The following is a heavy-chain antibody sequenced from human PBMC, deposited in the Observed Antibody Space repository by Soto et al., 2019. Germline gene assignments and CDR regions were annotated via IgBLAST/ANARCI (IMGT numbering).Heavy chain of an antibody. D-gene: IGHD5-12*01. CDR3: AAGGGLPRYY. CDR1: GGSISRGWYS. V-gene: IGHV4-30-2*01. CDR2: IYHSGST. Sequence: QLQLPESGSGPVKPFQTLSLTCAVSGGSISRGWYSWSWVRPPPGKGLEWIGYIYHSGSTYYNPSLKSRVTISVDRSKNQFSLKLSSVTAADTAVYYCAAGGGLPRYYWGQGTLVTVSS. J-gene: IGHJ4*02.